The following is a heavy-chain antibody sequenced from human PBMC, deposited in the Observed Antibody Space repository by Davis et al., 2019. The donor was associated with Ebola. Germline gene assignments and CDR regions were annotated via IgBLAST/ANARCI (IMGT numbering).Heavy chain of an antibody. CDR3: ARRLDSSGYDHYYYYYGMDV. D-gene: IGHD3-22*01. J-gene: IGHJ6*02. V-gene: IGHV1-69*13. CDR2: IIPIFGTA. CDR1: GGTFSSYA. Sequence: SVKVSCKASGGTFSSYAISWVRQAPGQGLEWMGGIIPIFGTANYAQKFQGRVTITADESTSTAYMELSSLRSEDTAVYYCARRLDSSGYDHYYYYYGMDVWGQGTTVTVSS.